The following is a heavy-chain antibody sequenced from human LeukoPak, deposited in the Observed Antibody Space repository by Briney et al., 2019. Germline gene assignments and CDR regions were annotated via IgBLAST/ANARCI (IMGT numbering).Heavy chain of an antibody. CDR1: GFTFSSYA. CDR3: ARDRIFGVERGFDP. D-gene: IGHD3-3*01. V-gene: IGHV3-30*04. J-gene: IGHJ5*02. CDR2: ISYDGSNK. Sequence: PGGSLRLSCAASGFTFSSYAMHWVRQAPGKGLEGVPVISYDGSNKYYADSVKGRFTISRDNSKNTLYLQMNSLRAEDTAVYYCARDRIFGVERGFDPWGQGTLVTVSS.